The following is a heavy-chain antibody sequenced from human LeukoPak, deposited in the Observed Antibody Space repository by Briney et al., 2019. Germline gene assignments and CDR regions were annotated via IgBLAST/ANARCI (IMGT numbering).Heavy chain of an antibody. CDR2: IYYSGST. CDR1: GVSISSSSYY. V-gene: IGHV4-39*01. CDR3: ARGDDYGDSLDY. J-gene: IGHJ4*02. D-gene: IGHD4-17*01. Sequence: SETLSLTCTVSGVSISSSSYYWGWIRQPPGKGLEWIGSIYYSGSTYYNPSLKSRVTISVDTSKNQFSLKLSSVTAADTAVYYCARGDDYGDSLDYWGQGTLVTVSS.